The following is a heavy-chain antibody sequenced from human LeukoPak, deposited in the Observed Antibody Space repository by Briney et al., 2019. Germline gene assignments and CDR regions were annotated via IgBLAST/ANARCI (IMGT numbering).Heavy chain of an antibody. Sequence: PGGSLRLSCAASGFTFRSYSMNWVRQAPGKGLEWVSSISSSSSYIYYADSVKGRFTISRDNAKNSLYLQMNSLRAEDTAVYYCAREGTSIAARGYYGMDVWGQGTTVTVSS. CDR2: ISSSSSYI. CDR1: GFTFRSYS. J-gene: IGHJ6*02. CDR3: AREGTSIAARGYYGMDV. V-gene: IGHV3-21*01. D-gene: IGHD6-6*01.